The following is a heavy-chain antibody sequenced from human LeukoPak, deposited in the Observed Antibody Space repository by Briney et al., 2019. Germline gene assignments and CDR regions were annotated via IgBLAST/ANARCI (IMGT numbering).Heavy chain of an antibody. V-gene: IGHV3-21*01. CDR1: GFTFSSYS. CDR3: ARGIAVAGIGDYFDY. CDR2: ISSSSSYI. J-gene: IGHJ4*02. Sequence: PGGSLRLSCAASGFTFSSYSMNWVRQAPGKGLEWVSSISSSSSYIYYADSVKGRFTISRDNAKNSLYLQMNSLRAEDTAVYYCARGIAVAGIGDYFDYWGQGTLVTVSS. D-gene: IGHD6-19*01.